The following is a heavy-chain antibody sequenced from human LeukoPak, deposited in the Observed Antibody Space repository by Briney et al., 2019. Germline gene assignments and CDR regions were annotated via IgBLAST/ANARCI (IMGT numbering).Heavy chain of an antibody. D-gene: IGHD2-2*02. J-gene: IGHJ4*02. CDR3: EGRYCSSTSCSTN. CDR2: ISSDGSST. CDR1: GFTFSTYW. Sequence: GGSLRLSCAASGFTFSTYWMHWVRQAPGKGLVWVSRISSDGSSTNYADSVKGRFTISRDNAKNTLYLQMNSLRAEDTAMYYCEGRYCSSTSCSTNWGQGTPVTVSS. V-gene: IGHV3-74*01.